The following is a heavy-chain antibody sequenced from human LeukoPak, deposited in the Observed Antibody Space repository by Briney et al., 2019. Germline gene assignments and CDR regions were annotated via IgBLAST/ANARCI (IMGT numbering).Heavy chain of an antibody. J-gene: IGHJ4*02. CDR2: IYVDGST. V-gene: IGHV3-53*01. Sequence: GGSLRLSCAASGFIVSNNYMSWVRQAPGKGLEWVSVIYVDGSTYYADSVRGRFSISRDNSKNTLYLQMNSLRVEDTAVYYCAKDTRTISCLEYWGQGTLVTVSS. CDR3: AKDTRTISCLEY. CDR1: GFIVSNNY. D-gene: IGHD3-3*01.